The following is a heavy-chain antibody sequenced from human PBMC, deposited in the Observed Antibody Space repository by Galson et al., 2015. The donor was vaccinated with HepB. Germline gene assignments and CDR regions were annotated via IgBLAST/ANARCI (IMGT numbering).Heavy chain of an antibody. V-gene: IGHV3-7*03. J-gene: IGHJ4*02. Sequence: SLRLSCAASGFTFSSYWMSWVRQAPGKGLEWVANIKQDGSEKYYVDSVKGRFTISRDNAKNSLYLQMNSLRAEDTAVYYCARAGDSSGYYYNDWGQGTLVTVSS. CDR2: IKQDGSEK. D-gene: IGHD3-22*01. CDR1: GFTFSSYW. CDR3: ARAGDSSGYYYND.